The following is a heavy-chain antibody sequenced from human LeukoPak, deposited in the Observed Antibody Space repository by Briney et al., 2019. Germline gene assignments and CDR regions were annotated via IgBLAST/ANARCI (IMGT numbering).Heavy chain of an antibody. CDR1: GFTFSSYA. Sequence: GGSLRLSCAASGFTFSSYAMSWVRQAPGKGLEWVSAISGSGGSTYYADSVKGRFTISRDNSKNTLYLQMNSLRAEDTAVYYCARPRYGSGYLFDYWGQGTLVTISS. J-gene: IGHJ4*02. CDR2: ISGSGGST. D-gene: IGHD6-19*01. CDR3: ARPRYGSGYLFDY. V-gene: IGHV3-23*01.